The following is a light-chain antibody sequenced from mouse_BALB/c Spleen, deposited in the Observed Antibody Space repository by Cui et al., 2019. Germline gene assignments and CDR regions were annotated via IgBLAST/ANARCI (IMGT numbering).Light chain of an antibody. V-gene: IGKV10-96*01. CDR3: EQGNRLPFT. Sequence: DIQMTQTTSSLSASLGDRATISCRASQDISNYLNWYQQKPDETVKLLIYGTSRMHSGVPSRFSGSGSGTDYSLTISNLEQEDIAPYFCEQGNRLPFTFGSGTKLEIK. CDR1: QDISNY. J-gene: IGKJ4*01. CDR2: GTS.